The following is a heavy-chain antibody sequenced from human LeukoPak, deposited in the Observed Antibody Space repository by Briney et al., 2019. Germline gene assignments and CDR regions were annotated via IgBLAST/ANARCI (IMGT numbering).Heavy chain of an antibody. CDR3: ARDPTTVTKGFDI. V-gene: IGHV4-59*01. CDR1: GGSISSYY. D-gene: IGHD4-17*01. CDR2: ISSIGST. J-gene: IGHJ3*02. Sequence: SETLSLTCTVSGGSISSYYWSWNRQPPGKGLEWIGYISSIGSTNYNPSLKSRVTISVDTSKKQFSLKMTSVTAADTAVYYCARDPTTVTKGFDIWGQGTMVTVSS.